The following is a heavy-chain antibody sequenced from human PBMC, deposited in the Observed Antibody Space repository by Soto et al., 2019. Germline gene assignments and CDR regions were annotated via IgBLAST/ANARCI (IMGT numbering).Heavy chain of an antibody. CDR3: ARDGSGSYYNDRDYYGMDV. V-gene: IGHV3-33*01. D-gene: IGHD3-10*01. CDR2: IWYDGSNK. CDR1: GSTFSSYG. Sequence: PGGSLRLSCAASGSTFSSYGMHWVRQAPGKGLEWVAVIWYDGSNKYYADSVKGRFTISRDNSKNTLYLQMNSLRAEDTAVYYCARDGSGSYYNDRDYYGMDVRGQVTTGT. J-gene: IGHJ6*02.